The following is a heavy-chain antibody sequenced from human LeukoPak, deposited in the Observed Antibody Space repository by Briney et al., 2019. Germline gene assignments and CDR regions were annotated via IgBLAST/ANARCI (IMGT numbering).Heavy chain of an antibody. D-gene: IGHD6-19*01. Sequence: GASVKVSCKVSGYTLTELSMHWVRQAPGKGLEWTGGFDPEDGETIYAQKFQCRVTMTEDTSTDTAYMELSSLRSEDTAVYYCATLRSSGQKIYYYGMDVWGQGTTVTVSS. V-gene: IGHV1-24*01. J-gene: IGHJ6*02. CDR1: GYTLTELS. CDR2: FDPEDGET. CDR3: ATLRSSGQKIYYYGMDV.